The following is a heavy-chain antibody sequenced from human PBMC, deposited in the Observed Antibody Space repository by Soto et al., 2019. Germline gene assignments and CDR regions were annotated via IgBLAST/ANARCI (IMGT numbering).Heavy chain of an antibody. CDR3: AREALEMATTIYYYGMDV. CDR1: GFTFSSYA. J-gene: IGHJ6*02. CDR2: ISYDGSNK. Sequence: QVQLVESGGGVVQPGRSLRLSCAASGFTFSSYAMHWVRQAPGKGLEWVAVISYDGSNKYYADSVKGRFTISRDNSKNTLYLQMNSLRAEDTAVYYCAREALEMATTIYYYGMDVWGQGTTVTVSS. D-gene: IGHD5-12*01. V-gene: IGHV3-30-3*01.